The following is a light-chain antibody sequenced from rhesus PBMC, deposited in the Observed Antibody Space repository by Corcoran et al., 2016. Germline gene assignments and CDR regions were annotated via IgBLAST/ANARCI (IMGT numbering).Light chain of an antibody. Sequence: DIHMTQSPSSLSASVGDTVTITCRASQGIRNKLSWYQQKPGKVPKLLIHYASTLQSGVPSRFSGSGFGTDFMLTISSLQPEDFATYYCQHGYGTPYSFGRGTKVEIK. CDR3: QHGYGTPYS. CDR1: QGIRNK. J-gene: IGKJ2*01. V-gene: IGKV1S15*01. CDR2: YAS.